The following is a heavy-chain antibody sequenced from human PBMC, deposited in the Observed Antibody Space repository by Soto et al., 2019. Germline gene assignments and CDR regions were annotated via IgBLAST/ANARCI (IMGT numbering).Heavy chain of an antibody. CDR1: GFMFSSYG. J-gene: IGHJ4*02. D-gene: IGHD5-18*01. V-gene: IGHV3-30*18. CDR3: AKALTGYNYASFDF. Sequence: QVQLVESGGGVVQPGRSLRLSCAASGFMFSSYGMHWVRQAPGKGLQWVSAVSTGGTNKDYTDSVKGRFTISRANSKNTLYLQLNRLRPEDTAVYFSAKALTGYNYASFDFWGQGTLFTVSS. CDR2: VSTGGTNK.